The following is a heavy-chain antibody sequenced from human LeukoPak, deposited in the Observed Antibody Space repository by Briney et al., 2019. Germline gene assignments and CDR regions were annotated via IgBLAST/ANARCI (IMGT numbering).Heavy chain of an antibody. CDR2: IWYDGSNK. CDR3: ARDSSTREVRTTQTSDY. J-gene: IGHJ4*02. Sequence: GGSLRLSCAASGFTFSSYGMHWVRQAPGKGLEWVAVIWYDGSNKYYADSVKGRFTISRDNSKNTLYLQMNSLRAEDTAVYYCARDSSTREVRTTQTSDYWGQGTLVTVSS. D-gene: IGHD2-2*01. CDR1: GFTFSSYG. V-gene: IGHV3-33*01.